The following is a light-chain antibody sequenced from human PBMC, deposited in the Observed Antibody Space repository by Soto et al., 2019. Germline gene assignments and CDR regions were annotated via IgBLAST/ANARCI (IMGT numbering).Light chain of an antibody. CDR1: NIGSKS. V-gene: IGLV3-21*04. CDR3: QVWDSSSEVV. J-gene: IGLJ2*01. CDR2: YDS. Sequence: SYELTQPPSVSVAPGKTARITCGGNNIGSKSVHWYQQKPGQAPVLVIYYDSDRPSGIPERFSGSNSGNTATLTISRVEAGDEADYHCQVWDSSSEVVFGGGTKLTVL.